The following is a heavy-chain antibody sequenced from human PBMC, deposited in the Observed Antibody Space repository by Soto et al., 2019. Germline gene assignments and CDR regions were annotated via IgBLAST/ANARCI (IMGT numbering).Heavy chain of an antibody. J-gene: IGHJ6*02. D-gene: IGHD2-21*02. CDR3: AKVYCGGDCRAEYGMDV. V-gene: IGHV3-23*01. Sequence: GGSLSLSCAASGFTFSSYAMSWVRQAPGKGLEWVSAISGSGGSTYYADSVKGRFTISRDNSKNTLYLQMNSLRAEDTAVYYCAKVYCGGDCRAEYGMDVWGQGTTVTVSS. CDR2: ISGSGGST. CDR1: GFTFSSYA.